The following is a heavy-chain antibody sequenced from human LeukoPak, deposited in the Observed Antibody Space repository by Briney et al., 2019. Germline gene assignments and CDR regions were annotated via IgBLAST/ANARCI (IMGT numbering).Heavy chain of an antibody. J-gene: IGHJ5*02. CDR1: GYSISSGYY. D-gene: IGHD3-16*01. CDR2: IDHSGST. CDR3: ARGGTYLNWFDP. Sequence: SETLSLTCTVSGYSISSGYYWGWIRQPPGKGLEWTGTIDHSGSTYYNPSLKSRITISVDTSKNQFSLKLSSVTAADAAVYYCARGGTYLNWFDPWGQGTLVTVSS. V-gene: IGHV4-38-2*02.